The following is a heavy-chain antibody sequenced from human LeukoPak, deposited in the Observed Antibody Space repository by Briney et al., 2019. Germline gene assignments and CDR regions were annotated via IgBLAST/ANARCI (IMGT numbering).Heavy chain of an antibody. V-gene: IGHV4-4*02. CDR2: IYHSGST. J-gene: IGHJ5*02. Sequence: ASETLSLTCAVSGGSISSGNWWGWVRQPPGKGLEWIGEIYHSGSTNYNPSLKSRVTISVDKSKNQFSLKLSSVTAADTAVYYCARVIGYYGSGSYLWFDPWGQGTLVTVSS. CDR1: GGSISSGNW. CDR3: ARVIGYYGSGSYLWFDP. D-gene: IGHD3-10*01.